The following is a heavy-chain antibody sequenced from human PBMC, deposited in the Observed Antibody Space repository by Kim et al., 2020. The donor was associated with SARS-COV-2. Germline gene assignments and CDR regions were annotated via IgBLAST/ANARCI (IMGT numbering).Heavy chain of an antibody. CDR2: INTNTGNP. Sequence: ASVKVSCKASGYTFTSYAMNWVRQAPGQGLEWMGWINTNTGNPTYAQGFTGRFVFSLDTSVSTAYLQISSLKAEDTAVYYCARDPSILTGYYRGPYYYYDMDVWGQGTTVTVS. CDR1: GYTFTSYA. D-gene: IGHD3-9*01. CDR3: ARDPSILTGYYRGPYYYYDMDV. J-gene: IGHJ6*02. V-gene: IGHV7-4-1*02.